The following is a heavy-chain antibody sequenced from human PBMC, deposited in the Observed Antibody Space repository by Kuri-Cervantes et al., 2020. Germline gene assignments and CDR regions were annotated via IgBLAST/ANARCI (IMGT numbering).Heavy chain of an antibody. CDR2: MNPNSGNT. CDR3: ARGPMVGPRARQYFDWLLTTHYYYGMDV. Sequence: ASVKVSCKASGYTFTSYDINWVRQATGQGLEWMGWMNPNSGNTGYAQKFQGRVTMTRNTSISTAYMELSSLRSEDTAVYYCARGPMVGPRARQYFDWLLTTHYYYGMDVWGQGTTVTVSS. J-gene: IGHJ6*02. CDR1: GYTFTSYD. V-gene: IGHV1-8*01. D-gene: IGHD3-9*01.